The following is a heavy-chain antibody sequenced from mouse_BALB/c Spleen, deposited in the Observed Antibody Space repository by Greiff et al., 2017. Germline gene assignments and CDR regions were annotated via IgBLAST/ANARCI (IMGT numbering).Heavy chain of an antibody. V-gene: IGHV1-80*01. CDR3: HAAVDY. CDR1: GYAFSSYW. J-gene: IGHJ4*01. CDR2: IYPGDGDT. Sequence: VQLQQSGAELVRPGSSVKISCKASGYAFSSYWMHWVKQRPGQGLEWIGQIYPGDGDTNYNGKFKGKATLTADKSSSTAYMQLSSLTSEDSAVYYCHAAVDYWGQGTSVTVSA.